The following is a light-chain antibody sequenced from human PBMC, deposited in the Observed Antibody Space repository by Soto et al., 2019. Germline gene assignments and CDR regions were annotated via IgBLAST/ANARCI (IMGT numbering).Light chain of an antibody. Sequence: EIVLTQSPGTLSLSPGERATLACRASQSVSNTYLAWYQQKPGQAPRLLIYGATTRATGIPDRFSGSGSGTDFSLTIIRLEPEDFAMYYCQQYCSSPRFTFGPGTKVDIK. CDR2: GAT. V-gene: IGKV3-20*01. J-gene: IGKJ3*01. CDR1: QSVSNTY. CDR3: QQYCSSPRFT.